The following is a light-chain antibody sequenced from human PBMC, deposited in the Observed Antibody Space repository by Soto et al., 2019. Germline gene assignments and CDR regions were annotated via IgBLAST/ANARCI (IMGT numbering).Light chain of an antibody. CDR2: DDS. V-gene: IGLV3-21*02. J-gene: IGLJ3*02. CDR1: NIGSKS. CDR3: CSYAGSGTWM. Sequence: SYELTQPPSVSVAPGQTALITCGGNNIGSKSVHWYQQKPGQAPVLVVYDDSDRPSGIPERFSGSNSGSTASLTISGLQAEDEADYYCCSYAGSGTWMFGGGTKLTVL.